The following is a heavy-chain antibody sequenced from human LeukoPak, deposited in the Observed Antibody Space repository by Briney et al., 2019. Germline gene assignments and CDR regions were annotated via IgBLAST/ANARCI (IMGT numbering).Heavy chain of an antibody. J-gene: IGHJ6*03. CDR1: DGSINSYY. CDR2: IYYSGST. V-gene: IGHV4-59*01. D-gene: IGHD2-2*01. Sequence: PSETLSLTCTVSDGSINSYYWSWIRQPPGKGLEWIGYIYYSGSTNYNPSLKSRVTISLDTSKNQFSLKLSSVTAADTAVYYCARDVVPSAWYYMDVWGKGTTVTVSS. CDR3: ARDVVPSAWYYMDV.